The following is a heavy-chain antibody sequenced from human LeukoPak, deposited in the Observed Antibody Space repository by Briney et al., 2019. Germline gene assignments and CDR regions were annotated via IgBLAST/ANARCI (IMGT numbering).Heavy chain of an antibody. D-gene: IGHD3-22*01. Sequence: SETLSLTCTVSGYSITTGYYWAWIRQPPGKGPEWIGSMYHNSGATFYSPSLKSRVTISVDTSKNQLSLKLSSVTAADTAVYYCARGRYDSSGYYYRDWGQGTLVTVSS. J-gene: IGHJ4*02. CDR3: ARGRYDSSGYYYRD. CDR2: MYHNSGAT. V-gene: IGHV4-38-2*02. CDR1: GYSITTGYY.